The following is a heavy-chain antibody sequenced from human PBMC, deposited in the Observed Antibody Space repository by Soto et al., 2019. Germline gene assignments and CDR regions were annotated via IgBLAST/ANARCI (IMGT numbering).Heavy chain of an antibody. J-gene: IGHJ4*02. D-gene: IGHD3-22*01. CDR2: MSYDGSEK. V-gene: IGHV3-30*18. CDR3: AKSQFSDSGGYPLDF. Sequence: GGSLRLSCAASGFTFRTFAMHWVRQAPGKGLEWVAVMSYDGSEKYYADSVKGRFTISRDNSKNTLYLQMNSLRAEDTAVYYCAKSQFSDSGGYPLDFWGQGTLVTVSS. CDR1: GFTFRTFA.